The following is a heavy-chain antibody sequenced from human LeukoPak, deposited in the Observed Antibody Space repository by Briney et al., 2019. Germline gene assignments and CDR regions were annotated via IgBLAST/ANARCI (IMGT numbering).Heavy chain of an antibody. V-gene: IGHV3-30*04. CDR3: ASLIDYYIDY. D-gene: IGHD2-21*01. CDR2: ISYDGSNK. CDR1: GFTFSSYA. J-gene: IGHJ4*02. Sequence: GGSLRLSCAASGFTFSSYAMHWVRQAPGKGLEWVAVISYDGSNKYYADSVKGRFTISRDNAKNSLYLQMNSLRAEDTAVYYCASLIDYYIDYWGQGTLVTVSS.